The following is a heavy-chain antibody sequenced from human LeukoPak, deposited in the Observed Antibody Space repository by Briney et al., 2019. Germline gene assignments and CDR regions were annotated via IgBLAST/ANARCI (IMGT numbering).Heavy chain of an antibody. Sequence: GRSLRLSCAASGFTFSSYGMHWVRQAPGKGLEGVAVIWYDGSNKYYADSVKGRFTISRDNSKNTLYLQMNSLRAEDTAVYYCARDGGYSGYDGVLGYFDYWGQGTLVTVSS. D-gene: IGHD5-12*01. CDR3: ARDGGYSGYDGVLGYFDY. J-gene: IGHJ4*02. V-gene: IGHV3-33*01. CDR2: IWYDGSNK. CDR1: GFTFSSYG.